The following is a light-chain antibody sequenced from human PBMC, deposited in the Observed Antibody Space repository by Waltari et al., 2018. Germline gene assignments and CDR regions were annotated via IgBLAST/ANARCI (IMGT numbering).Light chain of an antibody. CDR3: QHYSASSFT. Sequence: DIQMTQSPSTLSASVGDRVTITCRVSENIDNWLAWYQQRPGEAPNLLIFYASTLEKGFPSRFSGSGSGTEFTLTISSLQPDDFATYYCQHYSASSFTFGGGTKLEIK. V-gene: IGKV1-5*01. CDR2: YAS. J-gene: IGKJ4*01. CDR1: ENIDNW.